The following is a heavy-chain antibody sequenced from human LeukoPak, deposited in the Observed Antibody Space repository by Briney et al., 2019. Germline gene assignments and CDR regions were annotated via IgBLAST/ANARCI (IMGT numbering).Heavy chain of an antibody. D-gene: IGHD6-19*01. Sequence: GASVKVSCKASGYTFTGYYMHWVRQAPGQGLEWMGWINPNSGATNSAQKFQGRVTMTSDSSISTAYMELSRLRSDDTAVYYCAREASLSKSGSGWYWNGYWGQGTLVTVSS. J-gene: IGHJ4*02. V-gene: IGHV1-2*02. CDR3: AREASLSKSGSGWYWNGY. CDR2: INPNSGAT. CDR1: GYTFTGYY.